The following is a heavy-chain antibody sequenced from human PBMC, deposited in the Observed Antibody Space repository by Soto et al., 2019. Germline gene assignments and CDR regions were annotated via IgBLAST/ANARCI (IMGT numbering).Heavy chain of an antibody. CDR3: ATVGTGSYNWFDP. CDR2: INRGGTAT. D-gene: IGHD1-26*01. J-gene: IGHJ5*02. CDR1: GFTFTGNW. Sequence: PGESLKISCAASGFTFTGNWMHWVRQGPGKGLVWVARINRGGTATTYADSVTGRFTISRDNSKNTLYLQMNSLGAEDTAVYYCATVGTGSYNWFDPWGQGTMVTVSS. V-gene: IGHV3-74*01.